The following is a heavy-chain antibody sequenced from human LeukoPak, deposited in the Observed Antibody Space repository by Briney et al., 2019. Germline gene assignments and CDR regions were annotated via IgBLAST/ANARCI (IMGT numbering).Heavy chain of an antibody. CDR1: GGSISSGDYY. J-gene: IGHJ6*03. V-gene: IGHV4-30-4*08. CDR3: ASQQLYTSYYYYMDV. D-gene: IGHD6-13*01. CDR2: IYYSGST. Sequence: SGTLSLTCAVSGGSISSGDYYWSWIRQPPGKGLEWIGYIYYSGSTYYNPSLKSRVTISVDTSKNQFSLKLSSVTAADTAVYYCASQQLYTSYYYYMDVWGKGTTVTVSS.